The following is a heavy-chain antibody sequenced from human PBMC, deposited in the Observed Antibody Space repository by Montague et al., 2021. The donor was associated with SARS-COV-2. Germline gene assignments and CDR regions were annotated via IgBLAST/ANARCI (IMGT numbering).Heavy chain of an antibody. V-gene: IGHV4-34*01. Sequence: SETLSLTCAVSGGSFSDYYWTWIRQSPGPGLEWVGEINHSGSSNSNPSLKNRVTISVAMSKNQISLKLTSVTAADTATYYCARVQVAIFAVLSMHSSAGAIDVWGQGTTVTVSS. J-gene: IGHJ3*01. D-gene: IGHD3-3*01. CDR2: INHSGSS. CDR1: GGSFSDYY. CDR3: ARVQVAIFAVLSMHSSAGAIDV.